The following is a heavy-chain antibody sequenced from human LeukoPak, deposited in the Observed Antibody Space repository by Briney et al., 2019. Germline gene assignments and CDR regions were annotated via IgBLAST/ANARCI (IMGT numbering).Heavy chain of an antibody. V-gene: IGHV3-23*01. D-gene: IGHD3-22*01. Sequence: GGSLSLSCAASGFTFSSYAMSWVRQAPGKGLEWVSAISGSGGSTYYADSVKGRFTISRDNAKNSLYLQMNSLRAEDTASYYCARASLYDNSAYYLDYWGQGTLVTVSS. CDR2: ISGSGGST. J-gene: IGHJ4*02. CDR1: GFTFSSYA. CDR3: ARASLYDNSAYYLDY.